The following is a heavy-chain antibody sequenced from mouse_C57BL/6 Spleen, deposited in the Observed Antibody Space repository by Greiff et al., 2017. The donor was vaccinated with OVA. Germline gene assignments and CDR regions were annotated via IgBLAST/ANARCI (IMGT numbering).Heavy chain of an antibody. D-gene: IGHD1-1*01. CDR1: GYTFTSYW. CDR2: IYPGSGST. Sequence: QVQLKQPGAELVKPGASVKMSCKASGYTFTSYWITWVKQRPGQGLEWIGDIYPGSGSTNCNEKFKSKATLTVDTSSSTAYMQLSSLTSEDSAVYYCARGGSSLYYYAMDYWGQGTSVTVSS. V-gene: IGHV1-55*01. CDR3: ARGGSSLYYYAMDY. J-gene: IGHJ4*01.